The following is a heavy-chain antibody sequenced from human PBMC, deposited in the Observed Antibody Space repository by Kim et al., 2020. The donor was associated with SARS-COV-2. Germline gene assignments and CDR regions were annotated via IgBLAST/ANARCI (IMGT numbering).Heavy chain of an antibody. D-gene: IGHD6-6*01. Sequence: EYAASVKGRFIISRDESKDSLFLQMNSLKTEDTAVYYCTRGHRATRPAFDIWGQGTMVTVSS. CDR3: TRGHRATRPAFDI. V-gene: IGHV3-72*01. J-gene: IGHJ3*02.